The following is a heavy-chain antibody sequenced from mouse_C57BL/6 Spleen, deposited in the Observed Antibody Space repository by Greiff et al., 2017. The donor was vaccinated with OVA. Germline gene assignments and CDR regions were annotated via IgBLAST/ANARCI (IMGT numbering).Heavy chain of an antibody. CDR1: GFTFTDYY. CDR3: ARYYSNPYFDV. V-gene: IGHV7-3*01. D-gene: IGHD2-5*01. J-gene: IGHJ1*03. CDR2: IRNKANGYTT. Sequence: EVKLEESGGGLVQPGGSLSLSCAASGFTFTDYYMSWVRQPPGKALEWLGFIRNKANGYTTEYSASVKGRFTISRDNSQSILYLQMNALRAEDSATYYCARYYSNPYFDVWGTGTTVTVSS.